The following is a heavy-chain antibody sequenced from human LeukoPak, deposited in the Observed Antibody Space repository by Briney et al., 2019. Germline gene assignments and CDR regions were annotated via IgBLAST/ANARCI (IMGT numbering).Heavy chain of an antibody. CDR1: GFTFSRNG. Sequence: GGSLRLSCAASGFTFSRNGMTWVRQAPGKGLEWVGRIKSKTDGGTADYAAPVKGRFTISRDDSKNTLYLQMNSLKTEDTAVYYCTTVGHCSSTSCYAHWGQGTLVTVSS. D-gene: IGHD2-2*01. V-gene: IGHV3-15*01. J-gene: IGHJ4*02. CDR2: IKSKTDGGTA. CDR3: TTVGHCSSTSCYAH.